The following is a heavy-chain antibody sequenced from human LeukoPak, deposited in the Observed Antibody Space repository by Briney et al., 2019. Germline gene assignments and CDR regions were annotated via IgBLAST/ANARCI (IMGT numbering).Heavy chain of an antibody. CDR1: GYTFTTYT. CDR3: AREIDRDGYNRFFDY. J-gene: IGHJ4*02. Sequence: ASVKVACKASGYTFTTYTMHWVRQAPGQRLEWMGRINAGNGNTKYSQKLQGRVTITRDTSASTAYMDLSSLRSEDTAVYYCAREIDRDGYNRFFDYWGQGTLVTVSS. CDR2: INAGNGNT. D-gene: IGHD5-24*01. V-gene: IGHV1-3*01.